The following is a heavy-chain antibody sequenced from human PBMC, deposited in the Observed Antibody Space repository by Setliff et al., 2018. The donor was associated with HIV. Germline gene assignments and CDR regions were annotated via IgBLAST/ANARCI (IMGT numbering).Heavy chain of an antibody. J-gene: IGHJ4*02. V-gene: IGHV3-66*02. CDR1: GLTVSSHY. CDR2: IYSDGST. Sequence: SCAVSGLTVSSHYMSWVRQAPGKGLEWVSTIYSDGSTYHADSVKGRFTLSRDTSKNTLSLQMNSLRPEDTAVFYCARVRLYSSALDYWGQGTLVPVSS. D-gene: IGHD3-22*01. CDR3: ARVRLYSSALDY.